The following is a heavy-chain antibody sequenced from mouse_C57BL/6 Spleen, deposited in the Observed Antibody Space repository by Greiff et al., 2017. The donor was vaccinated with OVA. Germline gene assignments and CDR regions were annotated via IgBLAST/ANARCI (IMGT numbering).Heavy chain of an antibody. V-gene: IGHV1-22*01. J-gene: IGHJ3*01. CDR3: AKIEEDGYSLAY. CDR2: INPNNGGT. Sequence: VQLQQSGPELVKPGASVTMSCKASGYTFTDYNMHWVKQSHGKSLEWIGYINPNNGGTSYNQKFKGKATLTVNKSSSTAYMELRSLTSEDSAVYYCAKIEEDGYSLAYWGQGTLVTVSA. CDR1: GYTFTDYN. D-gene: IGHD2-3*01.